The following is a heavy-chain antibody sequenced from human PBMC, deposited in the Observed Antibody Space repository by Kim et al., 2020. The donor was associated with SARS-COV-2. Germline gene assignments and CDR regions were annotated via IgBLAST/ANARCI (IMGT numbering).Heavy chain of an antibody. J-gene: IGHJ5*02. Sequence: GGSLRLSCAASGFTVSSNYMSWVRQAPGKGLEWVSVIYSGGSTYYADSVKGRFTISRDNSKNTLYLQMNSLRAEDTAVYYCARDYYYDSSGYWFDPWGQGTLVTVSS. CDR3: ARDYYYDSSGYWFDP. CDR2: IYSGGST. V-gene: IGHV3-66*01. D-gene: IGHD3-22*01. CDR1: GFTVSSNY.